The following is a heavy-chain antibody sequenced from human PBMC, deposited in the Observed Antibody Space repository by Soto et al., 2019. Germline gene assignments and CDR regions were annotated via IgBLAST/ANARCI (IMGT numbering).Heavy chain of an antibody. Sequence: QVQLQQWGAGLLKPSETLSLTCAVYGGSFSGYYWSWIRQPPGKGLEWIGEINHSGSTNYNPSLKSRVTISVDTSKNQFSRKLSAVTAADTAVYYCARSGARPKATFDYWGQGTLVTVSS. V-gene: IGHV4-34*01. CDR3: ARSGARPKATFDY. J-gene: IGHJ4*02. CDR2: INHSGST. CDR1: GGSFSGYY. D-gene: IGHD1-26*01.